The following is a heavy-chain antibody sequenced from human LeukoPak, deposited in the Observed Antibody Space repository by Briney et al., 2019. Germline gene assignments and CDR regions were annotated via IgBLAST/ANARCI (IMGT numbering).Heavy chain of an antibody. V-gene: IGHV4-59*01. CDR3: ASGRQQLAHYGMDV. Sequence: TLSLTCTVSGGSISSYYWSWIRQPPGKGLEWIGYIYYSGSTNYNPSLKSRVTISVDTSKNQFSLKLSSVTAADTAVYYCASGRQQLAHYGMDVWGQGTTVTVSS. CDR1: GGSISSYY. J-gene: IGHJ6*02. CDR2: IYYSGST. D-gene: IGHD6-13*01.